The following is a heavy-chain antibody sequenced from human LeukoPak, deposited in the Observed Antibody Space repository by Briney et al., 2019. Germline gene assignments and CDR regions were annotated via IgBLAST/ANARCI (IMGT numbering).Heavy chain of an antibody. V-gene: IGHV3-23*01. CDR1: GFTFSSYA. CDR3: ARVSTVTANFDY. J-gene: IGHJ4*02. D-gene: IGHD2-21*02. CDR2: ISGSGGST. Sequence: PGGSLRLSCAASGFTFSSYAMSWVRQAPGKGLEWVSAISGSGGSTFYADFVKGRFTISRDNSENRLYLQMNSLRAEDTALYYCARVSTVTANFDYWGQGSLVTVSS.